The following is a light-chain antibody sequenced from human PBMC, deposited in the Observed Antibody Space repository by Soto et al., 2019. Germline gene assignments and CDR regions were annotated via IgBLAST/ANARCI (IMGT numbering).Light chain of an antibody. CDR2: WAS. V-gene: IGKV4-1*01. CDR3: QQYYSAPYT. Sequence: DIVMTQSPDSLAVSLGERATINCKSSQSVLYSSNNKNYLAWYQQKPGQTPKLLIYWASTRESGVPDRFSGSASGTEFTLTISSLQAEDVAVYYCQQYYSAPYTFGQGTKLEIK. CDR1: QSVLYSSNNKNY. J-gene: IGKJ2*01.